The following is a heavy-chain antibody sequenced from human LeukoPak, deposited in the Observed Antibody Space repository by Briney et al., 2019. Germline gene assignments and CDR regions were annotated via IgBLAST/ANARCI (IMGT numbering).Heavy chain of an antibody. D-gene: IGHD2-2*01. J-gene: IGHJ6*02. V-gene: IGHV1-2*02. CDR2: INPNSGGT. Sequence: SVKLSCKASGYTFTGYDMHWVRQAPGQGLEWMGWINPNSGGTNYAQKFQGRVTMTRDTSISTAYMELSRLRSDDTAVYYCAREVVVVPAADYYYYYGMDVWGQGTTVIVSS. CDR3: AREVVVVPAADYYYYYGMDV. CDR1: GYTFTGYD.